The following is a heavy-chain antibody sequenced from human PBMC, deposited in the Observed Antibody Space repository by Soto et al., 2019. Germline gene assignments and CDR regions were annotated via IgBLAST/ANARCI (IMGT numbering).Heavy chain of an antibody. CDR1: GGSFSGYY. CDR2: INHSGST. J-gene: IGHJ6*02. V-gene: IGHV4-34*01. D-gene: IGHD3-3*01. CDR3: ARGALVLRFLEWLLAPGMDV. Sequence: KPSETLSLTCAVYGGSFSGYYWSWIRQPPGKGLEWIGEINHSGSTNYNPSLKSRVTISVDTSKNQFSLKLSSVTAADTAVYYCARGALVLRFLEWLLAPGMDVWGQGTTVTVSS.